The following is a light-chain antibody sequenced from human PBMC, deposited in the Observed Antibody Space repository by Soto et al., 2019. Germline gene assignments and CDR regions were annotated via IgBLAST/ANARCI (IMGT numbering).Light chain of an antibody. V-gene: IGKV4-1*01. CDR2: WAS. J-gene: IGKJ1*01. CDR3: QQYYNIPST. CDR1: QTVLLSSNSKNY. Sequence: DIVMTQSPDALAVSLCERASISCKSSQTVLLSSNSKNYLAWYQQKPGQPPKLVIYWASTRESGVPERFSGSGSGTDFTLTISSLQAEDVEVYYCQQYYNIPSTFGQGTKVDIK.